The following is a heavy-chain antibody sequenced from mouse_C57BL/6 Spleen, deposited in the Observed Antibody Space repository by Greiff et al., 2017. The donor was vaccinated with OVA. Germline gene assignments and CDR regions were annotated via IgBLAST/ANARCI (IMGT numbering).Heavy chain of an antibody. CDR1: GFSLTSYG. CDR2: IWSGGST. D-gene: IGHD2-4*01. CDR3: ARKRVYDYDYAMDY. J-gene: IGHJ4*01. Sequence: VQLQQSGPGLVQPSQSLSITCTVSGFSLTSYGVHWVRQSPGKGLEWLGVIWSGGSTDYNAAFISRLSISKDNSKSQVFFKMNSLQADDAAIDYCARKRVYDYDYAMDYWGQGTSVTVSS. V-gene: IGHV2-2*01.